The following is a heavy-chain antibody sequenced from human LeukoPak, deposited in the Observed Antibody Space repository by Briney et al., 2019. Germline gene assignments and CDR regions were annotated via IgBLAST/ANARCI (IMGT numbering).Heavy chain of an antibody. J-gene: IGHJ4*02. CDR2: IYTSGST. Sequence: TLSLTCTVSGGSISSSSYYWGWIRQPPGKGLEWIGRIYTSGSTNYNPSLKSRVTMSVDTSKNQFSLKLSSVTAADTAVYYCARDRGYCSGGSCYSDYWGQGTLVTVSS. CDR1: GGSISSSSYY. D-gene: IGHD2-15*01. V-gene: IGHV4-61*02. CDR3: ARDRGYCSGGSCYSDY.